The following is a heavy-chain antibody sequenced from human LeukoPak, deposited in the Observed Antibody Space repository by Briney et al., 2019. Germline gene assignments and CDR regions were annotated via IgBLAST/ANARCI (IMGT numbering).Heavy chain of an antibody. J-gene: IGHJ6*03. CDR3: AREPHVLRFLEWNYYYYYYMDV. Sequence: GGSLRLACAAYGFTFSSYWMSWVRQAPGKGLEWVANIKQDGSEKYYVDSVKSRFTISRDNAKNSLYLQMNSLRAEDTAVYYCAREPHVLRFLEWNYYYYYYMDVWGKGTTVTVSS. V-gene: IGHV3-7*01. CDR2: IKQDGSEK. D-gene: IGHD3-3*01. CDR1: GFTFSSYW.